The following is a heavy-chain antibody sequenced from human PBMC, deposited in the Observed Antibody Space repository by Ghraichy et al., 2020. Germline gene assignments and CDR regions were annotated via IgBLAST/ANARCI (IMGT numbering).Heavy chain of an antibody. J-gene: IGHJ4*02. CDR2: ISYTGSNK. Sequence: GGSLRLSCAASGYTFSSYAMHWVRQSPGKGLERVAVISYTGSNKYSADSVKGRFTISRDNSKNTLYLQMNSLRAEDTAVYYCAREGGERTGGYFDYWGQGTLVTFSS. CDR1: GYTFSSYA. D-gene: IGHD1-26*01. V-gene: IGHV3-30-3*01. CDR3: AREGGERTGGYFDY.